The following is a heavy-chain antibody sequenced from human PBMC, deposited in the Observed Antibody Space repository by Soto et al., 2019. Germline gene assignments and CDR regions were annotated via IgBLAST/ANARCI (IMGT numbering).Heavy chain of an antibody. V-gene: IGHV2-5*02. J-gene: IGHJ4*02. Sequence: QITLKESGPTLATPTQTLTLTCSFSGFSLTTDGVGVGWVRQPPGEALEWLALIYWDDDERYSPSLKTTLTTTKDPTKNQVALIRTHMHPVDTATYYCAHSRNLITEDAQVGDFDYWGQGTLVTVSS. CDR2: IYWDDDE. CDR3: AHSRNLITEDAQVGDFDY. CDR1: GFSLTTDGVG. D-gene: IGHD3-10*01.